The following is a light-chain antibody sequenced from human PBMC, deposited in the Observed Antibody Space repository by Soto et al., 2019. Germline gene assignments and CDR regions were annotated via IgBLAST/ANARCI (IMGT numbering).Light chain of an antibody. Sequence: SNELTQPPSVSVSPGQTASITCSGDKLGDKYACWYQQKPGQSPVLVIYQDSKRPSGIPERFSGSNSGNTATLTISGTQAMDEADYYCQAWDSSTGVFGGGTKLTDL. V-gene: IGLV3-1*01. J-gene: IGLJ2*01. CDR1: KLGDKY. CDR3: QAWDSSTGV. CDR2: QDS.